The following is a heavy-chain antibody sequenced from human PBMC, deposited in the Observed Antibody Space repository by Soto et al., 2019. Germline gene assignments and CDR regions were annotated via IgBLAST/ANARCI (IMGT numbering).Heavy chain of an antibody. D-gene: IGHD3-16*01. Sequence: QLQLVQSGAEVKKPGASVKVSCKVHGSTPTELAMHWVRQAPGKGLEWMGGFDPEEGETVSAQNFEGRVTMTEDTSTDTAYMELSSLRSDDTAGYYCTTQGGVDGGFLFYFDLWGQGTLVTVSS. J-gene: IGHJ5*02. CDR1: GSTPTELA. V-gene: IGHV1-24*01. CDR3: TTQGGVDGGFLFYFDL. CDR2: FDPEEGET.